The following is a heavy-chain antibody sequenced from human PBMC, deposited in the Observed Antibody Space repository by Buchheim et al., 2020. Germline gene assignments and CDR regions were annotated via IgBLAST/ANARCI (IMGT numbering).Heavy chain of an antibody. CDR3: ARGGYCSGGSCYGPRRYYDYYGMDV. D-gene: IGHD2-15*01. CDR2: INHCGST. Sequence: QVQLQQWGAGLLKPSETLSLTCAVYGGSFSDYYWSWIRQPPGKGLEWIGEINHCGSTNYNPPLKSRVTISVDTSKNQFSLKLSSVTAADTAVYYCARGGYCSGGSCYGPRRYYDYYGMDVWGQGTT. J-gene: IGHJ6*02. V-gene: IGHV4-34*01. CDR1: GGSFSDYY.